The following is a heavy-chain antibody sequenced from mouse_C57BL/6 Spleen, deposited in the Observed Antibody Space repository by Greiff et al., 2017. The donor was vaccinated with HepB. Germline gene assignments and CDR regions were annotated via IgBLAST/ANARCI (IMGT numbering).Heavy chain of an antibody. CDR2: IWRGGST. V-gene: IGHV2-5*01. J-gene: IGHJ1*03. Sequence: VQLQQSGPGLVQPSQSLSITCTVSGFSLTSYGVHWVRQSPGKGLEWLGVIWRGGSTDYNAAFMSRLSITKDNSKSQVFFKMNSLQADDTAIYYCAKRDYYYGSSYVWYFDVWGTGTTVTVSS. D-gene: IGHD1-1*01. CDR3: AKRDYYYGSSYVWYFDV. CDR1: GFSLTSYG.